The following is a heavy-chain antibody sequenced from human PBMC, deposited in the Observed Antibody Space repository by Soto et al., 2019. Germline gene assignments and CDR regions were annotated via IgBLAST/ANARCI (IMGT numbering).Heavy chain of an antibody. CDR3: ARLNRAARLGDNWFDP. Sequence: GESLKISCKGSGYSFTSYWISWVRQMPGKGLEWMGIIYPGDSDTRYSPSFQGQVTISADKSISTAYLQWSSLKASDTATYYCARLNRAARLGDNWFDPWGQGTLVTVSS. V-gene: IGHV5-51*01. CDR1: GYSFTSYW. J-gene: IGHJ5*02. D-gene: IGHD6-6*01. CDR2: IYPGDSDT.